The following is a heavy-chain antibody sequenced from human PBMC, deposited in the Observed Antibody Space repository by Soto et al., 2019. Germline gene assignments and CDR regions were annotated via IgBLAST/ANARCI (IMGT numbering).Heavy chain of an antibody. D-gene: IGHD1-26*01. V-gene: IGHV3-23*01. J-gene: IGHJ2*01. CDR3: AKDRWELDWYFDL. Sequence: GGSLRLSCAASGFTFSSYAMSWVRQAPGKGLEWVSAISGSGGSTYYADSVKGPFTISRDNSKNTLYLQMNSLRAEDTAVYYCAKDRWELDWYFDLWGRGTLVTVSS. CDR1: GFTFSSYA. CDR2: ISGSGGST.